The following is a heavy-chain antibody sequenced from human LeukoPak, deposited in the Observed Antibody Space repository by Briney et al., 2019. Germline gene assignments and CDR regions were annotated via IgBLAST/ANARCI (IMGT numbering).Heavy chain of an antibody. D-gene: IGHD3-10*01. CDR3: ARRYGSGSSGTFDY. J-gene: IGHJ4*02. V-gene: IGHV4-59*01. CDR1: GGSISSYY. Sequence: NASETLSLTCTVSGGSISSYYWSWIRQPPGKGLEWIAYIYYSGSTNYNPSLKSRVTISVDTSKNQFSLKLSSVTAADTAVYYCARRYGSGSSGTFDYWGQRTLVTVSS. CDR2: IYYSGST.